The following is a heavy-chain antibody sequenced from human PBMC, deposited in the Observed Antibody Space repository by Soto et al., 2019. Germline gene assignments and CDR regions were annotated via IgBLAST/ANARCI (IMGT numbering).Heavy chain of an antibody. CDR3: ATESPLRRSRAFDI. V-gene: IGHV1-24*01. J-gene: IGHJ3*02. CDR1: GYTLTELS. CDR2: FDPEDGET. Sequence: ASVKVSCKVSGYTLTELSMHWVRQAPGKGLEWMGGFDPEDGETIYAQKFQGRVTMTEDTSTDTAYMELSSLRSEDTAVYYCATESPLRRSRAFDIWGQGTMVTVSS.